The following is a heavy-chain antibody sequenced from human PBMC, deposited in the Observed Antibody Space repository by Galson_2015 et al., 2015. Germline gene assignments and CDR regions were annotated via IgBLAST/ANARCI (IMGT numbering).Heavy chain of an antibody. D-gene: IGHD2-15*01. CDR2: INSDGSST. V-gene: IGHV3-74*01. Sequence: SLRLSCAASGFTFSSYWMHWVRQAPGKGLVWVSRINSDGSSTSYADSVKGRFTISRDNAKNTLYLQMNSLRAEDTAVYYCASEAAATAYYYYGMDVWGKGTTVTVSS. CDR1: GFTFSSYW. CDR3: ASEAAATAYYYYGMDV. J-gene: IGHJ6*04.